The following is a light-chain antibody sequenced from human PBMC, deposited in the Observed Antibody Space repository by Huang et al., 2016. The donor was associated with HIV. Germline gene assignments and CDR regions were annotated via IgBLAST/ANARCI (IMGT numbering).Light chain of an antibody. CDR2: DTS. CDR1: QSISNY. CDR3: QQSYSTPIT. J-gene: IGKJ5*01. V-gene: IGKV1-39*01. Sequence: DIQMTQSPTSLSASVGDRVTITCRASQSISNYLNWYQQKPGKATKRLIYDTSSLQSGVPSRFSGSGSGTDFTLTISSLQPEDFATYYCQQSYSTPITFGQGTRLEIK.